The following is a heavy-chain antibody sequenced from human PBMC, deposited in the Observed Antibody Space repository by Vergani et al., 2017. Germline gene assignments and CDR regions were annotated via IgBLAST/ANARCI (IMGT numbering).Heavy chain of an antibody. CDR3: ARQPLNYGGITI. V-gene: IGHV4-59*08. CDR2: IYYSGST. Sequence: QVQLQESGPGLVQPSETLSLTCTVSGGSISSYYWSWIRQPPGKGLEWIGYIYYSGSTNYNPSLKSRVTISVDTSKNQFSLKLSSVTAADTAVYYCARQPLNYGGITIWGQGTLVTVSS. CDR1: GGSISSYY. D-gene: IGHD4-23*01. J-gene: IGHJ4*02.